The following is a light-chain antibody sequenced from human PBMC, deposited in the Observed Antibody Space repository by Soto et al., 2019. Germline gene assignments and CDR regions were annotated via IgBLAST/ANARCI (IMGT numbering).Light chain of an antibody. V-gene: IGKV1-9*01. CDR2: AAS. J-gene: IGKJ4*01. CDR3: QQLDSYLSFT. CDR1: QDVGHF. Sequence: DIQLTQSPSFLFASVGDRVTITCRASQDVGHFLAWYQQKAGKAPKLLMFAASTLQSEVPARFRGSGSGTEFTLTITSPQPEDYATYYCQQLDSYLSFTFGGGTKVEIK.